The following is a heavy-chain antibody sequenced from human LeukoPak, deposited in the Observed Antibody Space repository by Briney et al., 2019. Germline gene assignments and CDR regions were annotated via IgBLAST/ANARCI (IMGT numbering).Heavy chain of an antibody. CDR3: ARDGYSSGWYDY. D-gene: IGHD6-19*01. CDR2: IWYDGSNK. V-gene: IGHV3-33*01. CDR1: GFTFSSYG. Sequence: GGSLRLSCAASGFTFSSYGMHWVRQAPGKGLEWVAVIWYDGSNKYYADSVKGRFTISRDNSKNTLYLQMNSLRAEDTAVYYCARDGYSSGWYDYWGQGTLVTVSS. J-gene: IGHJ4*02.